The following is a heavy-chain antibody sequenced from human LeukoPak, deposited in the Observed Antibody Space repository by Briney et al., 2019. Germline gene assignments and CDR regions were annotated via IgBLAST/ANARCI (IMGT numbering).Heavy chain of an antibody. CDR2: INSDGSST. V-gene: IGHV3-74*01. Sequence: PGGSLRLSCAAAGFTFSSYWMHWVRQAPGKGLVWVSRINSDGSSTSYADSVKGRFTISRDNAKNPLYLQMNSLRAEDTAVYYCARDRTWGGATHDYCGQEPWSPSPQ. CDR1: GFTFSSYW. CDR3: ARDRTWGGATHDY. D-gene: IGHD1-26*01. J-gene: IGHJ4*01.